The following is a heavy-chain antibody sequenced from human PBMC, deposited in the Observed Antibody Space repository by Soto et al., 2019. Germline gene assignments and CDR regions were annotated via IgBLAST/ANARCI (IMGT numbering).Heavy chain of an antibody. CDR1: GGSISSYY. J-gene: IGHJ5*02. Sequence: SSETLSLTCTVSGGSISSYYWSWIRQPPGKGLEWIGYIYYSGSTNYNPSLKSRVTISVDTSKNQFSLKLSSVTAADTAVYYCARDGRIAAAGANWFDPWGQGTLVT. V-gene: IGHV4-59*01. CDR2: IYYSGST. D-gene: IGHD6-13*01. CDR3: ARDGRIAAAGANWFDP.